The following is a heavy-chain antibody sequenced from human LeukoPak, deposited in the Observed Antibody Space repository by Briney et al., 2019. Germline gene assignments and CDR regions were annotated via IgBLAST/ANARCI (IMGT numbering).Heavy chain of an antibody. J-gene: IGHJ6*02. CDR2: IVVGSGNT. V-gene: IGHV1-58*01. CDR1: GFTFTSSA. D-gene: IGHD6-19*01. CDR3: ASLGGNQWLVLGYYYGMDV. Sequence: SVKVSCKASGFTFTSSAVQWVRQARGQRLEWIGWIVVGSGNTNYAQKFQERVTITRDMSTSTAYMELSSLRSEDTAVYYCASLGGNQWLVLGYYYGMDVWGQGTTVTVSS.